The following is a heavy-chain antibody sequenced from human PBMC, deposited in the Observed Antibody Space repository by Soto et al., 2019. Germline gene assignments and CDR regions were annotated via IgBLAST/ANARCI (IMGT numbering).Heavy chain of an antibody. Sequence: EVQLLESGGDLVQPGGSLRLSCAASGFTFNSYVLTWVRQAQGKGLEWVSVISGRGGSIFYADSVKGRFTISRDNSKNAQHLQMNSLRAENTAVYYCAKGERYDRSDYYYKDAFDVWGQGTLVTVSS. CDR3: AKGERYDRSDYYYKDAFDV. CDR1: GFTFNSYV. D-gene: IGHD3-22*01. CDR2: ISGRGGSI. J-gene: IGHJ3*01. V-gene: IGHV3-23*01.